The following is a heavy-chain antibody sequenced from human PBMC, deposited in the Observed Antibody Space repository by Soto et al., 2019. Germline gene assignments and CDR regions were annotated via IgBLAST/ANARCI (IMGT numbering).Heavy chain of an antibody. J-gene: IGHJ6*03. CDR2: IRSKAYGGTT. Sequence: GGSLRLSCTASGFTFGDYAMSWFRQAPGKGLEWVGFIRSKAYGGTTEYAASVKGRFTISRDDSKSIAYLQMNSLKTEDTAVYYCTREEWQQLVYYYYYYYMDVWGKGTTVTV. V-gene: IGHV3-49*03. D-gene: IGHD6-13*01. CDR1: GFTFGDYA. CDR3: TREEWQQLVYYYYYYYMDV.